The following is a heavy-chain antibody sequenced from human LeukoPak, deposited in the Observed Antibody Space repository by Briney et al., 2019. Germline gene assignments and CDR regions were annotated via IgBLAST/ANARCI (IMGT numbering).Heavy chain of an antibody. J-gene: IGHJ5*02. CDR3: ARDRITMIVGEFDP. CDR2: INPNSGGT. Sequence: ASVKVSCKASGYTFTGYYMHWVRQAPGQGLERMGWINPNSGGTNYAQKFQGRVTMTRDTSISTAYMELSRLRSDGTAVYYCARDRITMIVGEFDPWGQGTLVTISS. D-gene: IGHD3-22*01. V-gene: IGHV1-2*02. CDR1: GYTFTGYY.